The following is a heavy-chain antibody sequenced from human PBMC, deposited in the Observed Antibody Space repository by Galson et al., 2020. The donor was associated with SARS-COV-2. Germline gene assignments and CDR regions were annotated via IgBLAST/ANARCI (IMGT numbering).Heavy chain of an antibody. Sequence: ASEKVPCNVSGYSLTELSIQWVRQAPGKGLEGVGGFHPEDGESIYAQKFQGRVTMTEDTSTDTAYMELISLRSEDTAMYYCATAVAVWGVDRRIPFAYWGQGTLVTVSP. J-gene: IGHJ4*02. D-gene: IGHD3-10*01. CDR2: FHPEDGES. CDR3: ATAVAVWGVDRRIPFAY. CDR1: GYSLTELS. V-gene: IGHV1-24*01.